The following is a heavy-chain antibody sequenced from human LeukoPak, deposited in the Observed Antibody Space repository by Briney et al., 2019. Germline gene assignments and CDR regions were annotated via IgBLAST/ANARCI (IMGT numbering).Heavy chain of an antibody. J-gene: IGHJ4*02. D-gene: IGHD5-18*01. V-gene: IGHV4-61*01. CDR2: IYYSGST. Sequence: PSQTLSLTCTVSGGSFSSGSYYWSRIRQPPGKGLEWIGYIYYSGSTNYNPSLKSRVTISVDTSKNQFSLKLSSVTAADTAVYYCARGYSYGRFDYWGQGTLVTVSS. CDR3: ARGYSYGRFDY. CDR1: GGSFSSGSYY.